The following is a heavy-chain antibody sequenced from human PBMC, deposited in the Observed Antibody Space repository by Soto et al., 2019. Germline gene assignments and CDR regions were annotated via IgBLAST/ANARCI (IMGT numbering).Heavy chain of an antibody. V-gene: IGHV3-30-3*01. J-gene: IGHJ4*02. CDR1: GFTFSSYA. CDR3: ARRAGGYFDWLLSAPLDY. Sequence: GGSLRLSCAASGFTFSSYAMHWVRQAPGKGLEWVAVISYDGSNKYYADSVKGRFTISRDNSKNTLYLQMNSLRAEDTAVYYCARRAGGYFDWLLSAPLDYWGQGTLVTVS. D-gene: IGHD3-9*01. CDR2: ISYDGSNK.